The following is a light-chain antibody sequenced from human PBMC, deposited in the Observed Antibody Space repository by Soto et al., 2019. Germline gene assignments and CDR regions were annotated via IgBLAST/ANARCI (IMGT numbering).Light chain of an antibody. CDR1: QSISSW. CDR2: DAS. V-gene: IGKV1-5*01. J-gene: IGKJ1*01. Sequence: DIQMTQFPSTLSASVGDRVTITCRASQSISSWLAWYQQKPGKAPKLLIYDASSLESGVPSRFSGSGSGTEFTLTISSLQPDDFATYYCQQYNSYSLTWTFGQGTKVDIK. CDR3: QQYNSYSLTWT.